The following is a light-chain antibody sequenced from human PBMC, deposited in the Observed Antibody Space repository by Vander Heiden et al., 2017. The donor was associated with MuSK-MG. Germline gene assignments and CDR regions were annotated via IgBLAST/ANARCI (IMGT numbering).Light chain of an antibody. Sequence: DIQLTQSPSSLSASVGDRVTISCRASQNMNTFLNWFQQKPGKPPTLLIYGTSTLYSGVPSRFSGSGSGTDFTLTISSLQAEDFATYYCQQSSRTPLTFGGGTRVEIK. V-gene: IGKV1-39*01. CDR3: QQSSRTPLT. J-gene: IGKJ4*01. CDR1: QNMNTF. CDR2: GTS.